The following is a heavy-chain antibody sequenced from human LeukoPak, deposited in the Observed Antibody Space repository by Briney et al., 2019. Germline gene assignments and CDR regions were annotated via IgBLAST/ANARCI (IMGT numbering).Heavy chain of an antibody. CDR2: ISYDGSNK. Sequence: GGSLRLSCAASGFTFSSYGMHWVRQAPGKELEWVAVISYDGSNKYYADSVKGRFTISRDNSKNTLYLQMNSLRAEDTAVYYCQIVDDYWGQGTLVTVSS. CDR1: GFTFSSYG. D-gene: IGHD3-22*01. J-gene: IGHJ4*02. V-gene: IGHV3-30*03. CDR3: QIVDDY.